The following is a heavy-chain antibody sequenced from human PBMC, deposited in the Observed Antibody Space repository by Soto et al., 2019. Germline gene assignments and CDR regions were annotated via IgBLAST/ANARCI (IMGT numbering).Heavy chain of an antibody. CDR3: ARGIVVVPAASPADYYYMDV. D-gene: IGHD2-2*01. Sequence: SETLSLTCTVSGGSISSYYWSWIRQPPGKGLEWIGYIYYSGSTNYNPSLKSRVTISVDTSKNQFSLKLSSVTAADTAVYYCARGIVVVPAASPADYYYMDVWGKGTTVTVSS. V-gene: IGHV4-59*01. CDR2: IYYSGST. J-gene: IGHJ6*03. CDR1: GGSISSYY.